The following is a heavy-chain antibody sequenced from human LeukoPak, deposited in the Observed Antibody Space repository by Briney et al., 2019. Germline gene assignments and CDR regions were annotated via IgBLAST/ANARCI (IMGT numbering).Heavy chain of an antibody. V-gene: IGHV1-3*04. CDR1: GYTFTTYA. D-gene: IGHD3-9*01. J-gene: IGHJ6*04. CDR3: ARNHDILTGSGYNYYGMDV. CDR2: INTGNGNT. Sequence: ASVKASCKASGYTFTTYALNWLRQAPGQRPEWMGWINTGNGNTLYSQKFQGRVIMTRDTSASIAYMELSRLRSEDTAVYYCARNHDILTGSGYNYYGMDVWGKGTTVTVSS.